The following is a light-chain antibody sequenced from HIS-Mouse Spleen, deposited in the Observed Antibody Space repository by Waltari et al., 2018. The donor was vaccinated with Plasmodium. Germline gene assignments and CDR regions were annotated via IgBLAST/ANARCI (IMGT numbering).Light chain of an antibody. V-gene: IGKV1-13*02. CDR3: QQFNSYPT. CDR1: QGISSA. CDR2: DAS. Sequence: AIQLTQSPSSLSASVGDRVTITCRASQGISSALAWYQQKPGKAPKLLIYDASSLESGVPSRFSGSGSWTDFTLTISSLQPEDCATYYCQQFNSYPTFGQGTKLEIK. J-gene: IGKJ2*01.